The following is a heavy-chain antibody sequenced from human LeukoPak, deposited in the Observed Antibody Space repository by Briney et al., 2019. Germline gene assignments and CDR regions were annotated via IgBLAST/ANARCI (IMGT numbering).Heavy chain of an antibody. V-gene: IGHV3-23*01. D-gene: IGHD3-22*01. CDR2: ISGSGGST. J-gene: IGHJ4*02. CDR1: GFTFSSYA. CDR3: AKDPRLYDSSGYDIWGDC. Sequence: GGSLRLSCAASGFTFSSYAMSWVRQAPGKGLEWVSAISGSGGSTYYADSVKGRFTISRDNSKNTLYLQMNSLRAEDTAVYYCAKDPRLYDSSGYDIWGDCWGQGTLVTVSS.